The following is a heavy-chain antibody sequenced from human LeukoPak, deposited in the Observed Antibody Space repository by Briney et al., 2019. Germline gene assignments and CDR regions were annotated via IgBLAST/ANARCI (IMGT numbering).Heavy chain of an antibody. CDR2: IYYSGST. V-gene: IGHV4-31*03. Sequence: PSQTLSLTCTVSGGSISSGDYYWSWIRQPPGKGLEWIGYIYYSGSTYYNPSLKSRVTISVDTSKNQFSLKLSSVTAADTAVYYCATGGSSGYYYYIDYWGQGTLVTVSS. J-gene: IGHJ4*02. CDR3: ATGGSSGYYYYIDY. CDR1: GGSISSGDYY. D-gene: IGHD3-22*01.